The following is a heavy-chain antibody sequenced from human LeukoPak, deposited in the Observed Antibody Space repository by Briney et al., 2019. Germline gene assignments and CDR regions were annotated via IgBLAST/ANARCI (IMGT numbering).Heavy chain of an antibody. CDR3: ARDWVEVTLPRWYFDL. D-gene: IGHD2-21*02. CDR2: IYTSGST. J-gene: IGHJ2*01. Sequence: PSETLSLTCIVSGGSISGSSQYWGWVRQPAGRGLEWIGRIYTSGSTNYNPSVKSRVTMSVDTSKNQFFLKLSSVTAADTAVYYCARDWVEVTLPRWYFDLWGRGTLVTVS. CDR1: GGSISGSSQY. V-gene: IGHV4-61*02.